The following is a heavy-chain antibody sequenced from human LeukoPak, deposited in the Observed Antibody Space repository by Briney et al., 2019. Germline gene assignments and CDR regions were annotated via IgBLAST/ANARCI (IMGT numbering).Heavy chain of an antibody. D-gene: IGHD3-22*01. CDR3: ARGATRTRSDYYDSSGYYSDAFDI. V-gene: IGHV4-39*07. CDR2: ISFAGST. J-gene: IGHJ3*02. CDR1: SDSISSNAYY. Sequence: SETLSLTCTVSSDSISSNAYYWGWFRQPPGKGLEWIGSISFAGSTYYTSSLKSRVTMSVDSSNSQVSLNLSSVTAADTAVYYCARGATRTRSDYYDSSGYYSDAFDIWGQGTMVTVSS.